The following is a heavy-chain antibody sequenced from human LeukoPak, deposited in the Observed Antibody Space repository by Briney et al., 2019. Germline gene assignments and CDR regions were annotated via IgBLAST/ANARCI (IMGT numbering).Heavy chain of an antibody. Sequence: SVKVSCKASGGTFSSYAISWVRQAPGQGLEWMGGIIPIFGTANYAQKFQGRVTITADESTSTAYMELSSLRSEDTAVYYCARDSGGYDPLDYWGQGTLVTVSS. CDR3: ARDSGGYDPLDY. V-gene: IGHV1-69*13. CDR1: GGTFSSYA. CDR2: IIPIFGTA. D-gene: IGHD5-12*01. J-gene: IGHJ4*02.